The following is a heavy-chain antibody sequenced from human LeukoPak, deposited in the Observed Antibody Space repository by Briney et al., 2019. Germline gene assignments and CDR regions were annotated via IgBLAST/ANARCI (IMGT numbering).Heavy chain of an antibody. CDR1: GFNFNSYT. CDR3: AKDRTVGASYWYFDL. V-gene: IGHV3-23*01. CDR2: ILASGSPT. J-gene: IGHJ2*01. D-gene: IGHD1-26*01. Sequence: PGGSLRLSCAASGFNFNSYTMNWVRQAPGKGLQWVANILASGSPTYYADSVKGLFIISRDNSKNTVYLQMNSLRVEDTAIYYCAKDRTVGASYWYFDLWGRGTLVTVSS.